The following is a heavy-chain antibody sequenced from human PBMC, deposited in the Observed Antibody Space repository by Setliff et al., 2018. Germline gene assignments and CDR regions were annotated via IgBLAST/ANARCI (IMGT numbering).Heavy chain of an antibody. J-gene: IGHJ6*03. V-gene: IGHV3-49*04. D-gene: IGHD6-19*01. CDR2: IRSKAYGGTT. CDR1: GFTFGDYA. CDR3: IRLSSSAYYYMDT. Sequence: SLSLSCSVSGFTFGDYAMTWVRQAPGKGLEWVGFIRSKAYGGTTEYAASVKGRFTISRDDSESIAYLQMNSLKTEDTAVYYCIRLSSSAYYYMDTWGKGTTVTVSS.